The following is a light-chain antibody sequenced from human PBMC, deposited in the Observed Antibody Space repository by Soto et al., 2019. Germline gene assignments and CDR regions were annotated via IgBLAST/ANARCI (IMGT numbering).Light chain of an antibody. CDR3: QQRSNWPPT. V-gene: IGKV3-11*01. Sequence: EIVLTQSPATLSLSPGEGATLSWRASQSVSSYLAWYQQKPGQAPRLLIYDASNRATGIPARFSGSGSGTDFTLTISSLEPEDFAVYYCQQRSNWPPTFGQGTKVDIK. CDR2: DAS. CDR1: QSVSSY. J-gene: IGKJ1*01.